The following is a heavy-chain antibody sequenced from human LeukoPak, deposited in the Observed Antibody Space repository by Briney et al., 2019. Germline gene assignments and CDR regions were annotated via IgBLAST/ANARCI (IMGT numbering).Heavy chain of an antibody. CDR3: ARDATGGDYDAFDI. J-gene: IGHJ3*02. D-gene: IGHD4-17*01. Sequence: SETLSLTCTVSGGSISSYYWSCIRQPPGKGLKWIGYIYYSGSTNYNPSLKSRVTISVDTSKNQFSLKLSSVTAADTAVYYCARDATGGDYDAFDIWGQGTMVTVSS. CDR2: IYYSGST. CDR1: GGSISSYY. V-gene: IGHV4-59*01.